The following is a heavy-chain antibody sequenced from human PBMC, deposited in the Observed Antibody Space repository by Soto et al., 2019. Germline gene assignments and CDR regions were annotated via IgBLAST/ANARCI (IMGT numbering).Heavy chain of an antibody. D-gene: IGHD3-9*01. CDR2: ISSNGGST. V-gene: IGHV3-64*01. CDR1: GFTFSSYA. CDR3: SRGYDILTGYFDY. Sequence: GGSLRLSCAASGFTFSSYAMHWVRQAPGKGLEYVSAISSNGGSTYYANSVKGRFTISRDNSKNTLYLQMGRLRAEDMAVYYCSRGYDILTGYFDYWGQGTLVTVSS. J-gene: IGHJ4*02.